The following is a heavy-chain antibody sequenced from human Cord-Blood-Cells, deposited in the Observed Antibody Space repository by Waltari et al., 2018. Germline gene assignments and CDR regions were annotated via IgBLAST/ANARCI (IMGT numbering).Heavy chain of an antibody. Sequence: QVQLQESGPGLVKPSQTLSLTCTVSGGSISSGGYSWSWIRQHPGKGLEWIGYIYYSGSTYYNPSLKSRVTISVDTSKNQFSLKLSSVTAADTAVYYCARDSDDSSGYYYDYWGQGTLVTVSS. D-gene: IGHD3-22*01. V-gene: IGHV4-31*03. CDR1: GGSISSGGYS. J-gene: IGHJ4*02. CDR3: ARDSDDSSGYYYDY. CDR2: IYYSGST.